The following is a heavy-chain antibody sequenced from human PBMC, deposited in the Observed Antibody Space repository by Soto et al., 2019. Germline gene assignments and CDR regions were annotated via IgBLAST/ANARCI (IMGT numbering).Heavy chain of an antibody. CDR1: GFTFVSYG. V-gene: IGHV3-30*18. CDR3: VKDMKSRYYDWFYYYGMDV. Sequence: GGSLIHPYAASGFTFVSYGMHWVRQAPGKGLEWVAVISYDGTNKYYVDSVKGRFTISRDNSKNTLYLQMNSLRAEDTALYYCVKDMKSRYYDWFYYYGMDVWGQGTTVTVSS. J-gene: IGHJ6*02. CDR2: ISYDGTNK. D-gene: IGHD3-9*01.